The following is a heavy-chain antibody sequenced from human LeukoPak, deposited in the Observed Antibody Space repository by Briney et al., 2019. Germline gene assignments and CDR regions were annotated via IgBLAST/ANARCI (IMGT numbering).Heavy chain of an antibody. J-gene: IGHJ4*02. D-gene: IGHD1/OR15-1a*01. CDR1: GASINSDTYY. CDR3: ARYQTGTMFAV. CDR2: HSHSRSA. V-gene: IGHV4-39*07. Sequence: SETLSLTCTVSGASINSDTYYWGWIRQPPGKGLEWIRTHSHSRSAYYNPSLRSRITMSLDTSENQLSLKLYSVTAADTAIYYCARYQTGTMFAVWGQGTLVTISS.